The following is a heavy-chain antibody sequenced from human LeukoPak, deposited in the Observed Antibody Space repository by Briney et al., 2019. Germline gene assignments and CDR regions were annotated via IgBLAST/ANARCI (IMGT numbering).Heavy chain of an antibody. Sequence: PSETLSLTCAVYGGSFSGYYWSWIRQPPRKGLEWIGEINHSGSTNYNPSLKSRVTISVDTSKNQFSLKLSSVTAADTAVYYCARGSRGSGGSCYRNWGQGTLVTVSS. CDR2: INHSGST. CDR3: ARGSRGSGGSCYRN. CDR1: GGSFSGYY. V-gene: IGHV4-34*01. D-gene: IGHD2-15*01. J-gene: IGHJ4*02.